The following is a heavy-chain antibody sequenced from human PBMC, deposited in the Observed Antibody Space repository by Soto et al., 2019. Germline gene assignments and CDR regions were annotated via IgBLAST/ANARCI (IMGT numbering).Heavy chain of an antibody. V-gene: IGHV1-18*01. CDR2: ISAYNGNT. Sequence: ASVKVSCKASGYTFTSYGISWVRQAPGQGLEWMGWISAYNGNTNYAQKLQGRVTMTTDTSTSTAYMELRSLRSDDTAVYYCARDLHGIVGVVAATLAFGYWGQGTLVTVSS. J-gene: IGHJ4*02. CDR1: GYTFTSYG. CDR3: ARDLHGIVGVVAATLAFGY. D-gene: IGHD2-15*01.